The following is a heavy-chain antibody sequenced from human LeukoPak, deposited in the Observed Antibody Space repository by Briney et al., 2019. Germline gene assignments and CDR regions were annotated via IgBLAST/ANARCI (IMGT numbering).Heavy chain of an antibody. CDR1: GGSFSGYY. CDR2: INHSGST. Sequence: SETLSLTCAVYGGSFSGYYWSWIRQPPGKGLEWIGEINHSGSTNYNPSLTSRVTISVDTSKNQSSLTLSSVTAADTAVYYCARRPYCSSTSCYRSYYYYYMDVWGKGTTVTVSS. V-gene: IGHV4-34*01. CDR3: ARRPYCSSTSCYRSYYYYYMDV. D-gene: IGHD2-2*02. J-gene: IGHJ6*03.